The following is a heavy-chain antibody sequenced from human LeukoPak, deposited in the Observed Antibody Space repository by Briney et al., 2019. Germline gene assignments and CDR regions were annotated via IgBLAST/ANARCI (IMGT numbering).Heavy chain of an antibody. J-gene: IGHJ5*02. D-gene: IGHD3-9*01. CDR2: IGGSDGTT. CDR3: AKDRWYDILTGYYNNWFDP. Sequence: GGSLRLSCAASGFTFSSYAMSWVRQVPGKGLEWVSAIGGSDGTTYYADSVKGRFTISRDNSKNTLYLQMNSLRAEDTAVYYCAKDRWYDILTGYYNNWFDPWGQGTLVTVSS. CDR1: GFTFSSYA. V-gene: IGHV3-23*01.